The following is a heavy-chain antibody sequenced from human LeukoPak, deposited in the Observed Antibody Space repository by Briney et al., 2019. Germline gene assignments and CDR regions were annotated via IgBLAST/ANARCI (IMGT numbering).Heavy chain of an antibody. CDR1: GGTFSSYA. V-gene: IGHV1-69*06. D-gene: IGHD2-15*01. CDR2: IIPIFSTT. Sequence: SVKVSCKASGGTFSSYAISWVRQAPGQGLEWRGGIIPIFSTTNYAQKFQGRVTLTADKSTSTAYMELSSLRSEDTAVYYCARGVVAATIYYYYYGMDVWGQGTMVTVSS. J-gene: IGHJ6*02. CDR3: ARGVVAATIYYYYYGMDV.